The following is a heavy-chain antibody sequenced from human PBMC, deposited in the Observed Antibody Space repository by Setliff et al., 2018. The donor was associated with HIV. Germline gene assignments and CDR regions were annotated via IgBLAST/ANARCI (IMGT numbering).Heavy chain of an antibody. J-gene: IGHJ6*03. CDR2: INHSGST. CDR3: ARGGGTSSPIDYHYYIDV. D-gene: IGHD6-6*01. CDR1: GGSFSGYS. Sequence: SLTCAVYGGSFSGYSWGWIRQPPGKGLEWIGEINHSGSTNYNPSLKSRLTISVDTSNNQFSLKLSSVTAADTAVYYCARGGGTSSPIDYHYYIDVWGKGTTVTVS. V-gene: IGHV4-34*01.